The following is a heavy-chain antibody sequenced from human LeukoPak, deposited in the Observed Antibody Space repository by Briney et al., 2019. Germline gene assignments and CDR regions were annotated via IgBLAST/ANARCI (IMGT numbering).Heavy chain of an antibody. D-gene: IGHD3-16*01. CDR2: IYSGGST. CDR3: ARDWGEYYFDY. J-gene: IGHJ4*02. Sequence: GGSLRLSCAASGFTVSSNYMSWVRQAPGKGLEWVSVIYSGGSTYYADSVKGRFTISRDNSKNTLYLQMNSLRAEDTAVYYCARDWGEYYFDYWGQGTLVTVSS. V-gene: IGHV3-53*01. CDR1: GFTVSSNY.